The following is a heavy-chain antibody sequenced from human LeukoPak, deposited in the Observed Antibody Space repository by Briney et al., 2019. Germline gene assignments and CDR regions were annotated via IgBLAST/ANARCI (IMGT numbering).Heavy chain of an antibody. CDR2: IKRKTDGGTA. Sequence: GGSLRLSCAASGFPFSDVWMSWVRQAPGKGLEWVGRIKRKTDGGTADYAAPVKGRFTFSRDDSKNTLYLQMNSLKTEDTAVYYCTTDWYYYDSSGYYPIFWGQGTLVTVFS. CDR3: TTDWYYYDSSGYYPIF. D-gene: IGHD3-22*01. J-gene: IGHJ4*02. V-gene: IGHV3-15*01. CDR1: GFPFSDVW.